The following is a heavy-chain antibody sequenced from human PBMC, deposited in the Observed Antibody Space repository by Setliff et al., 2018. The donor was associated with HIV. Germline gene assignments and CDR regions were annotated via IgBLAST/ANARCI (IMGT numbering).Heavy chain of an antibody. Sequence: ASVKVSCKASGNTFTRYAMHWVRQAPGQRPEWMGWINAGNGNTKYSQKFQGRVTITRDKSASTAYMELSSLRFEDTAVYYCARGRGAYDFWTSDNYYMGVWGNGTTVTVSS. D-gene: IGHD3-3*01. CDR3: ARGRGAYDFWTSDNYYMGV. CDR1: GNTFTRYA. CDR2: INAGNGNT. J-gene: IGHJ6*03. V-gene: IGHV1-3*01.